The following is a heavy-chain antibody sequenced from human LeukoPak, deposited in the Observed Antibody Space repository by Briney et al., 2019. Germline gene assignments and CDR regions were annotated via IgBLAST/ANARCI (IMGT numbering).Heavy chain of an antibody. J-gene: IGHJ4*02. CDR1: GGSISGGKYY. CDR3: ARGWQFSASNFDY. D-gene: IGHD6-19*01. V-gene: IGHV4-30-2*01. Sequence: SETLSLTCTVSGGSISGGKYYWSWIRQPPGKDLEWIGYIYHTGSTFYNPSLESRVTISLDRSKNQFSLNLSSVTAADTAVYYCARGWQFSASNFDYWGQGTLVTVSS. CDR2: IYHTGST.